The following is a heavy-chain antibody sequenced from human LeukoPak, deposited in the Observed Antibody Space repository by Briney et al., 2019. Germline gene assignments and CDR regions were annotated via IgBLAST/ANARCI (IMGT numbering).Heavy chain of an antibody. V-gene: IGHV3-30*18. J-gene: IGHJ6*03. D-gene: IGHD5-18*01. Sequence: GGSLRLSCAASGFTFNICGMHWVRQAPGKGLEWVAVLSYDGHTKHYSESVRGRFTISRDNSKDTLYLEMGSLRVGDTALYYCAKDLTPMVVANYYYMDGWGKGTTVTVSS. CDR2: LSYDGHTK. CDR1: GFTFNICG. CDR3: AKDLTPMVVANYYYMDG.